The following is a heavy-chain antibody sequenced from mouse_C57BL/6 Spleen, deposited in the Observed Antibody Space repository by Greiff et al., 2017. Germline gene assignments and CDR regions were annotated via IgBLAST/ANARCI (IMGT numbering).Heavy chain of an antibody. CDR1: GFSLTSYG. V-gene: IGHV2-2*01. D-gene: IGHD3-2*02. CDR3: ARRGIDSSGYYAMDY. J-gene: IGHJ4*01. CDR2: IWNGGST. Sequence: VKLVESGPGLVQPSQSLSITCTVSGFSLTSYGVHWVRQSPGKGLEWLGVIWNGGSTDYNAAFISRLSISKDNSESQVFFKMNSLQADDTAIYYCARRGIDSSGYYAMDYWGQGTSVTVSS.